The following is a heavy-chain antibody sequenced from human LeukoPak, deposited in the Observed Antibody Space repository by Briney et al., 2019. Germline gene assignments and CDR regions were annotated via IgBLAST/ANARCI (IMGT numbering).Heavy chain of an antibody. Sequence: AAGKLSCKAAGYSFTDYYTHWMRQAPGQGPEWMGCVTPNSGGTNYAQKFQGRVTMTRATPITTAYMDRSSRRAAETAVYCCALRGGAAYKGFDYWGQGNLVTVSS. CDR2: VTPNSGGT. D-gene: IGHD1-14*01. CDR1: GYSFTDYY. V-gene: IGHV1-2*02. CDR3: ALRGGAAYKGFDY. J-gene: IGHJ4*02.